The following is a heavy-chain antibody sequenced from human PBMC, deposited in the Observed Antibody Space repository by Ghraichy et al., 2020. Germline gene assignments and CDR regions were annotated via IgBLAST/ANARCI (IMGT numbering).Heavy chain of an antibody. Sequence: SETLSLTCTVSGGSISDYYWSWIRQPPGKGLEWIGYIYFSGSTSYYPSLKSRVTISVDTSKKHFSLRLSSVTAADTAVYYCALWSSVGFDSWGQGTLVTVSS. CDR1: GGSISDYY. J-gene: IGHJ5*01. CDR3: ALWSSVGFDS. CDR2: IYFSGST. V-gene: IGHV4-59*08. D-gene: IGHD3-16*01.